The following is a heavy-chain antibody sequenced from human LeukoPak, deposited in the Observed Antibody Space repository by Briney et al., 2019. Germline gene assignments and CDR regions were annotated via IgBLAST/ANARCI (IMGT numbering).Heavy chain of an antibody. V-gene: IGHV1-8*01. J-gene: IGHJ4*02. Sequence: ASVKVSCKTSGYTFTSYDINWVRQATRQGLEWMGWMNPNSGNTGYAQKFQGRVTMTRNTSISTAYMELSSLRSEDTAVYYCARVMRRGYYFDYWGQGTLVTVSS. D-gene: IGHD3-10*01. CDR2: MNPNSGNT. CDR3: ARVMRRGYYFDY. CDR1: GYTFTSYD.